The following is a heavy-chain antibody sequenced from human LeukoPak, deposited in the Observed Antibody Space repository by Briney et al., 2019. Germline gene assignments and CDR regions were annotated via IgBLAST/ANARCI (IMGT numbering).Heavy chain of an antibody. V-gene: IGHV3-66*02. J-gene: IGHJ6*03. D-gene: IGHD7-27*01. CDR2: IYSGGST. CDR1: GGSISSYY. CDR3: ARTNWYYYYMDV. Sequence: ETLSLTCTVSGGSISSYYWSWLGQPPGKGLEWVSVIYSGGSTYYADSVKGRFTISRDNSKNTLYLQMNSLRAEDTAVYYCARTNWYYYYMDVWGKGTTVTVSS.